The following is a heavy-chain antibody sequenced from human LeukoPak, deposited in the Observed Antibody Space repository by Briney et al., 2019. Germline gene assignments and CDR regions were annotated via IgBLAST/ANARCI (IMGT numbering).Heavy chain of an antibody. CDR3: ATRVTADSYEAFDI. Sequence: GGSLRLSCAASGFTFSTYAMTWVRQAPGKGLEWVSGFSAGGGSTFYADSVKGRFTISRDNSKNTLYLQMNSLRAEDTAVYYCATRVTADSYEAFDIWGQGTMVTVSS. J-gene: IGHJ3*02. D-gene: IGHD6-13*01. CDR2: FSAGGGST. V-gene: IGHV3-23*01. CDR1: GFTFSTYA.